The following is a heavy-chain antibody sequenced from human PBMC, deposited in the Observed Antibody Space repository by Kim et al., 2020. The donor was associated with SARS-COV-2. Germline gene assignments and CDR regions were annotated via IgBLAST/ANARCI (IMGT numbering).Heavy chain of an antibody. Sequence: ASVKVSCKASGYTFTSYAMHWVRQAPGQRLEWMGWINAGNGNTKYSQKFQGRVTITRDTSASTAYMELSSLRSEDTAVYYCASLKGSSGYYKYFQHWGQGTLVTVSS. CDR2: INAGNGNT. V-gene: IGHV1-3*01. D-gene: IGHD3-22*01. CDR3: ASLKGSSGYYKYFQH. J-gene: IGHJ1*01. CDR1: GYTFTSYA.